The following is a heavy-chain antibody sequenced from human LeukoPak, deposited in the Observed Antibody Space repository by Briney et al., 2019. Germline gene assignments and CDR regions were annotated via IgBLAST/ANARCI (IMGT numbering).Heavy chain of an antibody. V-gene: IGHV3-23*01. CDR3: AKDHEGAHDY. D-gene: IGHD1-26*01. CDR1: GFTFSSYA. CDR2: ISGSGGST. J-gene: IGHJ4*02. Sequence: PGGSLRLTCAASGFTFSSYAMSWVRQAPGKGPEWVSAISGSGGSTYYADSVKGRFAISRDNSKNTLYLQMNSLRAEDTAVYYCAKDHEGAHDYWGQGTLVTVSS.